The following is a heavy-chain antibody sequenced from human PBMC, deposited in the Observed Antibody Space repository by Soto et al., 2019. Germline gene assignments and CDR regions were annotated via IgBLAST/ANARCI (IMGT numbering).Heavy chain of an antibody. D-gene: IGHD3-10*01. CDR3: AKDRGYGSGSYPDY. CDR2: ISYDGSHK. V-gene: IGHV3-30*18. CDR1: GFTFRSYG. Sequence: QVQLVESGGGVVQPGRSLRLACAASGFTFRSYGMHWVRQAPGKGLGWVAVISYDGSHKYDADSVKGRFTISRDNSKKTLYLQMNSRRAEDTAVYYCAKDRGYGSGSYPDYWGQGTLVTVSS. J-gene: IGHJ4*02.